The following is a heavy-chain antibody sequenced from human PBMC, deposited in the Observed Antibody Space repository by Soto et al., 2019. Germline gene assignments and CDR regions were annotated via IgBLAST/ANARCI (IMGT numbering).Heavy chain of an antibody. CDR2: INAGNGNT. D-gene: IGHD6-19*01. V-gene: IGHV1-3*01. J-gene: IGHJ3*02. CDR3: ARDLLPAVAGPLDAFDI. Sequence: ASVKVSCKASGYTFTSYAMHWVRQAPGQRLEWMGWINAGNGNTKYSQKFQGRVTITRDTSASTAYMELSSLRSEDTAVYYCARDLLPAVAGPLDAFDIWGQGTMVTVSS. CDR1: GYTFTSYA.